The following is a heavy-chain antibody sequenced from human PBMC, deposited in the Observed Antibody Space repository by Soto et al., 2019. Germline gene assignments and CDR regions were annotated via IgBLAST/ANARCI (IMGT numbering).Heavy chain of an antibody. Sequence: QVQLVESGGGVVQPGRSLRLSCAASGFTFSSYGMHWVRQAPGKGLEWVAVISYDGSNKYYADSVKGRFTISRDNSKNTLYQNMNSLSAEDTAVYYCAPCFGAFDYWGQGTLVTVSS. J-gene: IGHJ4*02. CDR1: GFTFSSYG. CDR2: ISYDGSNK. CDR3: APCFGAFDY. D-gene: IGHD3-10*01. V-gene: IGHV3-30*03.